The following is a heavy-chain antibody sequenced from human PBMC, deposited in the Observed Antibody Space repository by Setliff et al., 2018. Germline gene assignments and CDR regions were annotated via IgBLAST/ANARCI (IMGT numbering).Heavy chain of an antibody. Sequence: GGSLRLSCAASGFTFSSYAMHWVRQAPGKGLEWVAVITYDGSNKFYADSVRGRFTTSRDISKNTLYLQMNSLTAEDTAMYYCAKDLEKRGIVAAAVVDYWGQGTLVTVS. CDR3: AKDLEKRGIVAAAVVDY. D-gene: IGHD6-13*01. CDR2: ITYDGSNK. J-gene: IGHJ4*02. V-gene: IGHV3-30*07. CDR1: GFTFSSYA.